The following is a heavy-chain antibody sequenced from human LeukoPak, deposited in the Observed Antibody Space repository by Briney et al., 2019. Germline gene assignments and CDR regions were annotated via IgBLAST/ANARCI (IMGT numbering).Heavy chain of an antibody. CDR1: GGSFSGYY. J-gene: IGHJ5*02. V-gene: IGHV4-34*01. CDR2: INHSGST. D-gene: IGHD3-3*01. Sequence: SETLSLTCAVYGGSFSGYYWSWIRQPPGKGLEWIGEINHSGSTNYNPSLKSRVTISVDTSKNQFSLKLSSVTAADTAVYYCARGRPWDFWSGYRYYSRWFDPWGQGTLVTVSS. CDR3: ARGRPWDFWSGYRYYSRWFDP.